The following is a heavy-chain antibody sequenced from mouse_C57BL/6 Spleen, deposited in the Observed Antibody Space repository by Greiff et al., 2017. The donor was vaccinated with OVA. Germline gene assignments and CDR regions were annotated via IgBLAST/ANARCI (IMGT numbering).Heavy chain of an antibody. CDR2: IDPEDGET. Sequence: VQLQQSGAELVKPGASVKLSCTASGFNIKDYYMHWVKQRTEQGLEWIGRIDPEDGETKYAPQFQGKATITADTSSNTAYLQLSSLTSEDTAVYYCASTVEGPDAMDYWGQGTSVTVSS. V-gene: IGHV14-2*01. D-gene: IGHD1-1*01. CDR3: ASTVEGPDAMDY. J-gene: IGHJ4*01. CDR1: GFNIKDYY.